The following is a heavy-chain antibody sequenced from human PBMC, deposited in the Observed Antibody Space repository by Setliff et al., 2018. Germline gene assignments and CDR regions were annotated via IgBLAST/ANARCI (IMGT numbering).Heavy chain of an antibody. CDR2: INTNTGNP. J-gene: IGHJ6*03. CDR1: GYSFSTYA. Sequence: ASVKVSCKASGYSFSTYAMSWIRQAPGQGLEWMGWINTNTGNPSYAQGFTGRFVFSLDTSVSTAYLQISSLKPEDTAMYYCARASRFATIVWKGDYYMDVWDKGTRSPSP. V-gene: IGHV7-4-1*02. CDR3: ARASRFATIVWKGDYYMDV. D-gene: IGHD3-16*02.